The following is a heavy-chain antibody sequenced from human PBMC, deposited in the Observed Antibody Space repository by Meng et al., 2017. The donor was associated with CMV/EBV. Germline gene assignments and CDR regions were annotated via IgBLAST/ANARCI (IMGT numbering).Heavy chain of an antibody. V-gene: IGHV1-8*03. J-gene: IGHJ5*02. Sequence: ASVKVSCKASGYTFTSHDINWVRQATGQGLEWMGWMNPNSGNTGYAQKFQGRVTITRNTSISTAYMELSSLRSEDTAVYYCARVGIYYDFWSGSPTGGWFDPWGQGTLVTVSS. CDR1: GYTFTSHD. CDR3: ARVGIYYDFWSGSPTGGWFDP. CDR2: MNPNSGNT. D-gene: IGHD3-3*01.